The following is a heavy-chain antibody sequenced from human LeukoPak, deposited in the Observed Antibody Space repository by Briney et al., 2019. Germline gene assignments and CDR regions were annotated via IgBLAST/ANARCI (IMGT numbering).Heavy chain of an antibody. CDR1: GGSVSSGSDY. CDR2: ISYSGST. D-gene: IGHD3-10*01. V-gene: IGHV4-61*01. J-gene: IGHJ4*02. Sequence: SETLSLTCTVSGGSVSSGSDYWSWIRQPPGRGLEWIGHISYSGSTNYNPSLKSRVTISLDTSKNQLSLKLSSVTTADTAVYYCARGQAALWFGELWGQGTLVTVSS. CDR3: ARGQAALWFGEL.